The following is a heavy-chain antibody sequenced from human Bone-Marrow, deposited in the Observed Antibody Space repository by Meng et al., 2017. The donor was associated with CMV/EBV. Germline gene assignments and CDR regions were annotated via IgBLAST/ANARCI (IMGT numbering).Heavy chain of an antibody. CDR2: INSGGST. J-gene: IGHJ4*01. Sequence: GESLKISCAASGFTFNTYGMSWVRQAPGKGLEWVSVINSGGSTYYADSVKGRFTISRDNSKNTLYLQMNSLRAEDTAVYYCASSSSIADFDYWGQGTLVTVSS. CDR3: ASSSSIADFDY. CDR1: GFTFNTYG. V-gene: IGHV3-53*01. D-gene: IGHD6-6*01.